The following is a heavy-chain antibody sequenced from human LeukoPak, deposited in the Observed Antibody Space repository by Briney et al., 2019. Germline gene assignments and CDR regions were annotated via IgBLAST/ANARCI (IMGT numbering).Heavy chain of an antibody. J-gene: IGHJ5*02. CDR1: GGSISSYY. D-gene: IGHD2/OR15-2a*01. Sequence: SETLSLTCIVSGGSISSYYWSWIRQPPGRGLEWIGYIYYNGDTNYNPSLKSRVTISVDMSNNQFSLKLSSVTAADTAVYYCARLVSRTLGFDPWGQGTLVTVSS. CDR3: ARLVSRTLGFDP. V-gene: IGHV4-59*08. CDR2: IYYNGDT.